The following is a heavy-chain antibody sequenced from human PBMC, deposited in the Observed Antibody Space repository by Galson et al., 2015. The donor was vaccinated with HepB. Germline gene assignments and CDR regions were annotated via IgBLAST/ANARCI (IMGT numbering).Heavy chain of an antibody. D-gene: IGHD1-26*01. V-gene: IGHV5-10-1*01. CDR3: AKLGWELLEDRGWYFDL. Sequence: QSGAEVKKPGESLRISCKGSGYSFSSYWISWVRQMPGKGLEWMGRIDPSDSYTNYSPSFQGHVTISADKSISTAYLQWSSLKASDTAMYYCAKLGWELLEDRGWYFDLWGRGTLVTVSS. J-gene: IGHJ2*01. CDR2: IDPSDSYT. CDR1: GYSFSSYW.